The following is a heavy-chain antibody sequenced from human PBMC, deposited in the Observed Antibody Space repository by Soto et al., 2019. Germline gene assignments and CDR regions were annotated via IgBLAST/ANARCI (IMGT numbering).Heavy chain of an antibody. CDR2: ISAYNGNT. CDR3: ARERGITIFGVVPDP. Sequence: APVKVSCKASGYTFTSYGISWVRQAPEQGLEWMGWISAYNGNTDYAQKLQGRVTMTTDTSTSTAYMELRSLRSDDTAVYYCARERGITIFGVVPDPWGQGTLVTVSS. J-gene: IGHJ5*02. D-gene: IGHD3-3*01. V-gene: IGHV1-18*01. CDR1: GYTFTSYG.